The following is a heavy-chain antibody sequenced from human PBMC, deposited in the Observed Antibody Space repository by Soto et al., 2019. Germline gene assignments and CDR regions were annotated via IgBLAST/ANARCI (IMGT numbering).Heavy chain of an antibody. CDR3: ARYDGQYPNNDY. CDR1: GGTFSSYT. Sequence: QVQLVQSGAEVKKPGSSVKVSCKASGGTFSSYTISWVRQAPGQGLEWMGRIIPILGIANYAQKFQGRVTITADKSTSTAYMELSSLRSEDTAVYYCARYDGQYPNNDYWGQGTLVTVSS. CDR2: IIPILGIA. D-gene: IGHD1-1*01. J-gene: IGHJ4*02. V-gene: IGHV1-69*02.